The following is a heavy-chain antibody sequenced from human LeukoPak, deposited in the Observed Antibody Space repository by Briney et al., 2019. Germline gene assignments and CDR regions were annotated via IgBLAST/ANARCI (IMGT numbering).Heavy chain of an antibody. V-gene: IGHV1-2*02. J-gene: IGHJ6*03. Sequence: ASVKVSCKASGYTFTGYYMHWVRQAAGQGLEWMGWINPNSGGTNYAQKFQGRVTMTRDTSISTAYMELSRLRSDDTAVYYCARSIAARPGGYYYYYMDVWGKGTTVTVSS. CDR3: ARSIAARPGGYYYYYMDV. CDR2: INPNSGGT. CDR1: GYTFTGYY. D-gene: IGHD6-6*01.